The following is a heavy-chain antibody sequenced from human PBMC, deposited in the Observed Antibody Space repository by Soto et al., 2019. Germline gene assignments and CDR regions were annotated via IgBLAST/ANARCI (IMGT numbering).Heavy chain of an antibody. J-gene: IGHJ4*02. Sequence: GGSLRLSCVASGFTFSSDPMSWVRQAPGKGLEWVSLISSSGVATFSADSVRGRFTISRDNSKKTLFLQMEYLRAEDTAAYHCVKVSAVRPYYFDSWGQGTLVTVSS. CDR2: ISSSGVAT. D-gene: IGHD6-6*01. CDR1: GFTFSSDP. CDR3: VKVSAVRPYYFDS. V-gene: IGHV3-23*01.